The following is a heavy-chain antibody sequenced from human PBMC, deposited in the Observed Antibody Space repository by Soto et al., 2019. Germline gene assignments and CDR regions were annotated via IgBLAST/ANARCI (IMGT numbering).Heavy chain of an antibody. CDR2: ISAYNGNT. V-gene: IGHV1-18*01. Sequence: GASVKVSCKASGYTFTSNGISWVRQAPGQGLEWMGWISAYNGNTSYAQKLQGRVTMTTDTSTSTAYVELRSLRSDDTAVYYCARVSGSLLFPSADDYWGQGTLVTVFS. D-gene: IGHD3-10*01. CDR1: GYTFTSNG. CDR3: ARVSGSLLFPSADDY. J-gene: IGHJ4*02.